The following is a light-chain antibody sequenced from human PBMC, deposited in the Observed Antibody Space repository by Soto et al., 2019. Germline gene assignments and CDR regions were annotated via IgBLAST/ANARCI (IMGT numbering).Light chain of an antibody. CDR3: QKYNSAPRT. V-gene: IGKV1-27*01. Sequence: DVQITQSPSSLSASVGDRVTITCRASQAISNYLAWYQQKSGQVPKLLIYAASTLQSGVPSRFSGSVSGTDFTLTINILQPEDVATYYCQKYNSAPRTFGQGTKVDIK. J-gene: IGKJ1*01. CDR2: AAS. CDR1: QAISNY.